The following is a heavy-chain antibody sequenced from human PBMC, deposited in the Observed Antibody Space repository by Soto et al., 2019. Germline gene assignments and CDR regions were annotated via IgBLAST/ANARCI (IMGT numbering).Heavy chain of an antibody. J-gene: IGHJ4*02. CDR1: GFTFSSYS. CDR2: ISSSSSYI. D-gene: IGHD5-12*01. Sequence: GGSLRLSCAASGFTFSSYSMNWVRQAPGKGLEWVSSISSSSSYIYYADSVKGRFTISRDNSKNTLYLQMNSLRAEDTAVYYCAKSKSGYGTFDYWGQGTLVTVSS. CDR3: AKSKSGYGTFDY. V-gene: IGHV3-21*04.